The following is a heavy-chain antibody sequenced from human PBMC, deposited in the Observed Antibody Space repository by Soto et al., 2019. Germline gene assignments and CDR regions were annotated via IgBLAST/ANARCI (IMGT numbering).Heavy chain of an antibody. CDR2: IIPIFGTA. V-gene: IGHV1-69*01. J-gene: IGHJ6*02. D-gene: IGHD2-15*01. CDR1: GGTFSSYA. CDR3: ASQQHCSGGSCPSYYYYGMDV. Sequence: QVQLVQSGAEVKKPGSSVKVSCKASGGTFSSYAISWVRQAPGQGLEWMGGIIPIFGTANYAQKFQGRVTITADESTSTAYMELSSLGSEDTAVYYCASQQHCSGGSCPSYYYYGMDVWGQGTTVTVSS.